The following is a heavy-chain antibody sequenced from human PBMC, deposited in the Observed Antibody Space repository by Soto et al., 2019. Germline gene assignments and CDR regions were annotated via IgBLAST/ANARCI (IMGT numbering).Heavy chain of an antibody. CDR3: ARETPLGGATPLGYYYGMDV. D-gene: IGHD1-26*01. J-gene: IGHJ6*02. CDR2: INAGNGNT. Sequence: ASVKVSCKASGYTFTSYAMHWVRQAPGQRLEWMGWINAGNGNTKYSQKFQGRVTITRDTSASTAYMELSSLRSEDTAVYYCARETPLGGATPLGYYYGMDVWGQGTTVTVYS. CDR1: GYTFTSYA. V-gene: IGHV1-3*01.